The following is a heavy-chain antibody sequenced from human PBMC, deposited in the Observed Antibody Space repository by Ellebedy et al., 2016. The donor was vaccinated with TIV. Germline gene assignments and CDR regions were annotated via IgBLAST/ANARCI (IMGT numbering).Heavy chain of an antibody. CDR3: ARMNKRANLGVDAFAL. V-gene: IGHV4-30-2*01. CDR2: IYYSGST. Sequence: MPSETLSLTCAVSGGSMDSGGHCWSWVRQTPGKGLEWIGYIYYSGSTYFNSSLKSRVTMSIDKSKNQFSLTLRSVTAADTAVYYCARMNKRANLGVDAFALWGQGTTVIV. D-gene: IGHD3-16*01. CDR1: GGSMDSGGHC. J-gene: IGHJ3*01.